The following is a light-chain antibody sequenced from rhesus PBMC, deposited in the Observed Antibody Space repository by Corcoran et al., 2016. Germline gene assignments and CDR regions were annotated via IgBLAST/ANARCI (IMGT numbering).Light chain of an antibody. CDR3: LQYSNSPFT. V-gene: IGKV1-22*01. CDR1: QTISSW. CDR2: MTS. Sequence: DIQMTQSPSSLSASVGDTVTITCRASQTISSWLDWYQQKPGKAPKLLIYMTSNLQSGVPSRFSGSGSGTDFTLTITSLQPEDIATYYCLQYSNSPFTFGPGTKLDI. J-gene: IGKJ3*01.